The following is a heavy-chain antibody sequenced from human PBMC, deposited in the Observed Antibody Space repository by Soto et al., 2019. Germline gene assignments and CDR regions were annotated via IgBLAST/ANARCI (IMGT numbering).Heavy chain of an antibody. CDR3: ASTTYYDFWSGYFPTYYYMDV. CDR2: IYYSGST. D-gene: IGHD3-3*01. CDR1: GGSISSYY. V-gene: IGHV4-59*01. J-gene: IGHJ6*03. Sequence: SETLSLTCTVSGGSISSYYWSWIRQPPGKGLEWIGYIYYSGSTNYNPSLKSRVTISVDTSKNQFSLKLSSVTAADTAVYYCASTTYYDFWSGYFPTYYYMDVWGKGTTVTVSS.